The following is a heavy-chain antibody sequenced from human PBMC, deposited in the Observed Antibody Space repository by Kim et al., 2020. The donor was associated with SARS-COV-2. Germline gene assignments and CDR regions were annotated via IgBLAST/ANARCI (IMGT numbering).Heavy chain of an antibody. CDR3: ARGPTVAMTDYYYGMDV. Sequence: SETLSLTCAVYGGSFSGYYWSWIRQPPGKGLEWIGEINHSGSTNYNPSLKSRVTISVDTSKNQFSLKLSSVTAADTAVYYCARGPTVAMTDYYYGMDVWGQGTTVTVSS. CDR2: INHSGST. J-gene: IGHJ6*02. CDR1: GGSFSGYY. V-gene: IGHV4-34*01. D-gene: IGHD5-12*01.